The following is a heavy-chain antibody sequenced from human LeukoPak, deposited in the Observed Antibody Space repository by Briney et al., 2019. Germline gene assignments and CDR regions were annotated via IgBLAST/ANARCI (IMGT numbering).Heavy chain of an antibody. CDR3: AKVGSITMIFPPWYFDL. D-gene: IGHD3-22*01. V-gene: IGHV3-23*01. CDR1: GGSISSSSYY. Sequence: ETLSLTCTVSGGSISSSSYYWGWIRQPPGKGLEWVSAISGSGGSTYYADSVKGRFTISRDNSKNTLYLQMNSLRAEDTAVYYCAKVGSITMIFPPWYFDLWGRGTLVTVSS. J-gene: IGHJ2*01. CDR2: ISGSGGST.